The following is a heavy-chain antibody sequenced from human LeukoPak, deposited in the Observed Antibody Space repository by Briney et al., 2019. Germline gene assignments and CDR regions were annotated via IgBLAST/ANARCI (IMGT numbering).Heavy chain of an antibody. V-gene: IGHV1-69*05. CDR1: GGTFSSYA. J-gene: IGHJ6*03. CDR3: ARGRVATILYYYMDV. D-gene: IGHD5-12*01. CDR2: IIPIFGTA. Sequence: SVKVSCNASGGTFSSYAISWVRQAPGQGLEWMGGIIPIFGTANYAQKFQGRVTITTDESTSTAYMELSSLRSEDTAVYYCARGRVATILYYYMDVWGKGTTVTVSS.